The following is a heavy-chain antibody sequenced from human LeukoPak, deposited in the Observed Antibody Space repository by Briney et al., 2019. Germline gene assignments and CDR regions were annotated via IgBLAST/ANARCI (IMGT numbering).Heavy chain of an antibody. J-gene: IGHJ4*02. CDR1: GFTFSSYW. D-gene: IGHD3-16*02. V-gene: IGHV3-7*03. CDR2: IKQDGSEK. CDR3: AKTIYVWGSYRHTDFDY. Sequence: GGSLRLSCAASGFTFSSYWMSWVRQAPGKGLEWVANIKQDGSEKYYVDSVKGRFTISRDNAKNSLYLQMNSLRAEDTAVYYCAKTIYVWGSYRHTDFDYWGQGTLVTVSS.